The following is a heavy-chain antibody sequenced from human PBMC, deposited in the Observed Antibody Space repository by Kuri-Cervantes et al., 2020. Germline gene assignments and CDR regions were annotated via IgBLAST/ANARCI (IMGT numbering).Heavy chain of an antibody. CDR2: MNPNSGNT. CDR3: AGETMVRGKYYYGMDV. CDR1: GYTFTSYD. D-gene: IGHD3-10*01. V-gene: IGHV1-8*01. Sequence: ASVKVSCKASGYTFTSYDINWVRQATGRGLEWMGWMNPNSGNTGYAQKFQGRVTMTRNTSISTAYMELSSLRSEDTAVYYCAGETMVRGKYYYGMDVWGQGTTVTVSS. J-gene: IGHJ6*02.